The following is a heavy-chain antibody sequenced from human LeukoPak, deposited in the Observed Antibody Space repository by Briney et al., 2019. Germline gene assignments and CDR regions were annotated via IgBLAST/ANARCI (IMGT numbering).Heavy chain of an antibody. Sequence: GGSLRLSCVASGLPIGDFAMHWVRQAPGRGLEWVSLISGDGVSTFFADSVKGRFSISRDNSKNSLFLEMSSLRTEDTAMYYCARESGRFDYWGQGTLVAVSS. V-gene: IGHV3-43*02. CDR2: ISGDGVST. J-gene: IGHJ4*02. CDR1: GLPIGDFA. CDR3: ARESGRFDY.